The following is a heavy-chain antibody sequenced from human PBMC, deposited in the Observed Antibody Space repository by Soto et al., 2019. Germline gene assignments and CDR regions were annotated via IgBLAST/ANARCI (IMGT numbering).Heavy chain of an antibody. CDR2: IKEDGSQT. Sequence: EVQLVESGGGLVQPGGSLRLSCEASGCILSSYWMRWARQAPGKGLEWVASIKEDGSQTYYVDSVKGRFTISRDNAKNSLYLQMNSLRAEDTAVYYCARKVVTYNYADYWGQGTLVTVSS. V-gene: IGHV3-7*05. CDR3: ARKVVTYNYADY. D-gene: IGHD3-16*01. CDR1: GCILSSYW. J-gene: IGHJ4*02.